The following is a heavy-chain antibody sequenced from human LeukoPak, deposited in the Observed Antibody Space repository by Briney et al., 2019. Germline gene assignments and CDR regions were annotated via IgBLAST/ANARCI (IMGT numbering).Heavy chain of an antibody. J-gene: IGHJ3*02. D-gene: IGHD3-22*01. V-gene: IGHV4-59*08. CDR2: IYYSGST. CDR3: ARLYDSSGVDAFDI. Sequence: PSETLSLTCTVSGGSISSYYWSWIRQPLGKGLEWIGYIYYSGSTNYNPPLKSRVTISVDTSKNQFSLKLSSVTAADTAVYYCARLYDSSGVDAFDIWGQGTMVTVSS. CDR1: GGSISSYY.